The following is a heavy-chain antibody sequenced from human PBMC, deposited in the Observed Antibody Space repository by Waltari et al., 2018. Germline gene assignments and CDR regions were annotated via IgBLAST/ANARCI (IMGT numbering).Heavy chain of an antibody. Sequence: DVQLVASGGTLVQPGGSLRLSCAASGFTFRSYSMNWVRRAPGKGLEGISTISGSGLKSDYTAPVKGRFTISRDNAKNSLYLQMNTLRVEDTAVYYCARGTGSGDWLIDSWGQGTLVTVSS. V-gene: IGHV3-48*04. CDR1: GFTFRSYS. D-gene: IGHD2-21*02. J-gene: IGHJ4*02. CDR3: ARGTGSGDWLIDS. CDR2: ISGSGLKS.